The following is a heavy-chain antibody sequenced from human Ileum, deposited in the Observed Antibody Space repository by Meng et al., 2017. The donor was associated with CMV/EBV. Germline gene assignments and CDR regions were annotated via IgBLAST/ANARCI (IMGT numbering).Heavy chain of an antibody. V-gene: IGHV1-2*02. CDR2: IKPHSGDT. CDR1: GYTFTNYY. D-gene: IGHD5-12*01. J-gene: IGHJ4*02. CDR3: AREIIMAARAFGY. Sequence: VQSVDEMKKPGASMKVSCKASGYTFTNYYMHWVRQAPGQGLEWMGWIKPHSGDTKYEKKFQGRVTMTSDTSISTVYMELTRLTPDDTAIYYCAREIIMAARAFGYWGQGTLVTVSS.